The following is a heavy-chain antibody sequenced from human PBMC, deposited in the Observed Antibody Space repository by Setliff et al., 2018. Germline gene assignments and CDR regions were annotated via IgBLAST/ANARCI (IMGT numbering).Heavy chain of an antibody. CDR2: INPSGGST. CDR3: ARDGYSSGPHLYYYYYYYYMDV. CDR1: GYTFTSYY. D-gene: IGHD6-19*01. V-gene: IGHV1-46*01. Sequence: RASVKVSCKASGYTFTSYYMHWVRQAPGQGLEWMGIINPSGGSTSYAQKFQGRVTMTRDTSTSTVYMELSSLRSEDTAVYYCARDGYSSGPHLYYYYYYYYMDVWGKGTTVTVSS. J-gene: IGHJ6*03.